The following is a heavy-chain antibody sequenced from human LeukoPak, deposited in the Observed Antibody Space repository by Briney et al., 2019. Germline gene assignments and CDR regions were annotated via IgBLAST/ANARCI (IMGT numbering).Heavy chain of an antibody. J-gene: IGHJ4*02. CDR1: GFTFDDFA. D-gene: IGHD2-2*02. Sequence: GGSLRLSCAASGFTFDDFAMSWIRQAPGKGLEWVSGISYNGGITGYGGSVKGRSTISRDNAKNSLYLQMNSLRAEDPALYYCARVQASAISTLPRSDYWGQGTLVTVSS. CDR3: ARVQASAISTLPRSDY. V-gene: IGHV3-20*04. CDR2: ISYNGGIT.